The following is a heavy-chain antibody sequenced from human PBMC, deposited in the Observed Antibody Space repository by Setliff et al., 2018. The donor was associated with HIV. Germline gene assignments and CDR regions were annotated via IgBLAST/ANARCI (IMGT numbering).Heavy chain of an antibody. CDR1: GGSISSSSYY. CDR2: IYYSGST. CDR3: ARHSTGYSYGCDYYYYYMDV. D-gene: IGHD5-18*01. J-gene: IGHJ6*03. Sequence: SETLSLTCTVSGGSISSSSYYWGWIRQPPGKGLEWIGSIYYSGSTYYNPSLKSRVTISVDTSKNQFSLKLSSVTAADTAVYYCARHSTGYSYGCDYYYYYMDVWGKGTTVTVSS. V-gene: IGHV4-39*01.